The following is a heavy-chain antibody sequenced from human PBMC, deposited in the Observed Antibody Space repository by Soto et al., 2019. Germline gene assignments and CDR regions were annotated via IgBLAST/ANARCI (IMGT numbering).Heavy chain of an antibody. CDR1: GFTFSSYW. V-gene: IGHV3-7*01. D-gene: IGHD3-10*01. CDR3: ATERGSGLPEENGFDS. CDR2: IKQDGSEK. J-gene: IGHJ5*01. Sequence: EVQLVESGGGLVQPGGSLSLSCAASGFTFSSYWMSWVRQAPGKGLEWVAHIKQDGSEKYYVDSVKGRFTISRDNAKNSLSLQLTSLRAVDTAVYYCATERGSGLPEENGFDSGCQGTLVTVSS.